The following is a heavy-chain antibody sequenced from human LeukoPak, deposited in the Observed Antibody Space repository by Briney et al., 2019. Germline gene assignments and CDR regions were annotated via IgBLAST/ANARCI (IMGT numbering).Heavy chain of an antibody. D-gene: IGHD2-2*01. J-gene: IGHJ4*02. CDR1: GGTFSSYA. CDR2: IIPIFGTA. Sequence: GSSVKVSCKASGGTFSSYAISWVRQAPGQGLEWMGGIIPIFGTANYAQKFQGRVTITTDESTSTAYMELSSLRSEDTAVYYCARDTDPYCSSTSCYSGWYFDYWGQGTLVTVSS. V-gene: IGHV1-69*05. CDR3: ARDTDPYCSSTSCYSGWYFDY.